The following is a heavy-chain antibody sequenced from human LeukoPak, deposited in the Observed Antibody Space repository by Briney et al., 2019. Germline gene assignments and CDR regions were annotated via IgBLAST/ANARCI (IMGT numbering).Heavy chain of an antibody. CDR1: GFTFSSYS. Sequence: GGSLRLSCAASGFTFSSYSMDWVRQAPGKGLEWVSSISSSSSYIYYADSVKGRFTISRDNAKNSLYLQMNSLRAEDTAVYYCARSYGGTIYYYYYYMDVWGKGTTVTISS. J-gene: IGHJ6*03. V-gene: IGHV3-21*01. CDR2: ISSSSSYI. CDR3: ARSYGGTIYYYYYYMDV. D-gene: IGHD4-23*01.